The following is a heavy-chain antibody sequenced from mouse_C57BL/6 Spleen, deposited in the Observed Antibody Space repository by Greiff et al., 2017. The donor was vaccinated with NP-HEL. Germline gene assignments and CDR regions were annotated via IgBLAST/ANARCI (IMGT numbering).Heavy chain of an antibody. J-gene: IGHJ4*01. D-gene: IGHD1-1*01. Sequence: QVQLKQSGAELARPGASVKLSCKASGYTFTSYGISWVKQRTGQGLEWIGEIYPRSGNTYYNEKFKGKATLTADKSSRTAYMERRSLTSEDSAVYFCARRGGSSYDYYAMDYWGQGTSVTVSS. CDR2: IYPRSGNT. CDR3: ARRGGSSYDYYAMDY. V-gene: IGHV1-81*01. CDR1: GYTFTSYG.